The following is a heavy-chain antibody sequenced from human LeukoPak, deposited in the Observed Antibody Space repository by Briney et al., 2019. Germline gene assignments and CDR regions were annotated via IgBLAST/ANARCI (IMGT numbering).Heavy chain of an antibody. CDR2: IYHSGST. CDR3: ARVISAMIFDY. CDR1: GYSISSGYY. Sequence: PSETLSLTCTVSGYSISSGYYWGWIRQPPGKGLEWIGSIYHSGSTYYNPSLKSRVTISVDTSKNQFSLKLSSVTAADTAVYYCARVISAMIFDYWGQGTLVTVSS. V-gene: IGHV4-38-2*02. J-gene: IGHJ4*02. D-gene: IGHD3-22*01.